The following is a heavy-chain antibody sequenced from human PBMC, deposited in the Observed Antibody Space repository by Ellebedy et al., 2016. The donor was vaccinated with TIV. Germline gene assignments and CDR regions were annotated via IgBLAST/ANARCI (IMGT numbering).Heavy chain of an antibody. J-gene: IGHJ4*02. CDR3: ARDHSGSGWYGGGY. V-gene: IGHV1-8*01. CDR2: MNPNSGNT. Sequence: AASVKVSCKASGYTFTSYDINWVRQATGQGLEWMGWMNPNSGNTGYAQKFQGRVTITADESTSTAYMELSSLRSEDTAVYYCARDHSGSGWYGGGYWGQGTLVTVSS. CDR1: GYTFTSYD. D-gene: IGHD6-19*01.